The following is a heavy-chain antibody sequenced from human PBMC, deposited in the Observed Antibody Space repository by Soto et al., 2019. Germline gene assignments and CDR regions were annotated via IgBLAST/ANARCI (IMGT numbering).Heavy chain of an antibody. D-gene: IGHD2-2*01. CDR2: IYYSGST. Sequence: SETLSLTCTVSGGSISSSSYYWGWIRQPPGKGLEWIGSIYYSGSTYYNPSLKSRVTISVDTSKNQFSLKLSSVTAADTAVYYCAGGPRGVPNWFDPWGQGTLVTVSS. V-gene: IGHV4-39*07. J-gene: IGHJ5*02. CDR1: GGSISSSSYY. CDR3: AGGPRGVPNWFDP.